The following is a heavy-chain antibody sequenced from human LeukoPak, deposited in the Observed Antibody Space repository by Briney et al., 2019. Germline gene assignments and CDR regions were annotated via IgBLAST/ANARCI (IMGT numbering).Heavy chain of an antibody. D-gene: IGHD5-12*01. CDR1: GFTFSSYA. Sequence: SGGSVRLLCGLCGFTFSSYAMSWVPHAPGKAVVWCSPISGTGDSPYYADPVKDRFTISRNNSKNTLYRQMNSLRAEETAVYYCGRYSKNDAFDIWGQGTMVTVSS. J-gene: IGHJ3*02. V-gene: IGHV3-23*01. CDR2: ISGTGDSP. CDR3: GRYSKNDAFDI.